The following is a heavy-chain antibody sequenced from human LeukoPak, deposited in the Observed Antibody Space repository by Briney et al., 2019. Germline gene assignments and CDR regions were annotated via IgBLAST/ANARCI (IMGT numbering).Heavy chain of an antibody. D-gene: IGHD6-19*01. CDR2: INAGNGNT. V-gene: IGHV1-3*01. J-gene: IGHJ4*02. CDR3: ARWVGSGWYNYFDY. Sequence: ASVKVSCKASGYTFTSYAMHWVRQAPGQRLEWMGWINAGNGNTKYSQMFQGRVTITRDTSASTAYMELSSLRSEDTAVYYCARWVGSGWYNYFDYWGQGTLVTVSS. CDR1: GYTFTSYA.